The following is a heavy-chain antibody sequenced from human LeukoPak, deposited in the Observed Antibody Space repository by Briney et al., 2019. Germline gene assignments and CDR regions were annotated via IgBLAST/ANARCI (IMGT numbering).Heavy chain of an antibody. CDR2: IYTSGST. J-gene: IGHJ2*01. Sequence: SETLSLTCTVSGGSISNYDWSWIRQPAGKGLEWIGRIYTSGSTNYNPSLKSRVTMSEDASKKQFSLKLSSVTAADTAVYYCARLSSSWYQDWYFDLWGRGTLVTVSS. CDR1: GGSISNYD. V-gene: IGHV4-4*07. CDR3: ARLSSSWYQDWYFDL. D-gene: IGHD6-13*01.